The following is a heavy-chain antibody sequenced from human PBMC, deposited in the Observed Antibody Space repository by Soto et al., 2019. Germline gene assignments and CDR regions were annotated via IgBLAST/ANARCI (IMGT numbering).Heavy chain of an antibody. CDR3: TREAMIIVAITNAFDY. D-gene: IGHD3-22*01. V-gene: IGHV3-49*03. J-gene: IGHJ4*01. CDR2: IRSKAYGGTT. Sequence: GGSLRLSCTTSGFSFGDYAMSWFRQAPGKGLEWVGFIRSKAYGGTTDYAASVKGRFSISRDDSKSIAYLQMNSLKTEDTAVYYCTREAMIIVAITNAFDYWGHGTLVTVSS. CDR1: GFSFGDYA.